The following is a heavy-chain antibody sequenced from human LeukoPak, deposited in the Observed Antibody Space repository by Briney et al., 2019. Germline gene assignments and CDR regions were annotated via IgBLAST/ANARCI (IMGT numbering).Heavy chain of an antibody. D-gene: IGHD1-14*01. CDR1: GFSFSSYW. V-gene: IGHV3-7*01. CDR2: IKQDGSER. J-gene: IGHJ6*03. CDR3: ARAGPLYYYYYMDV. Sequence: GGSLRLSCAASGFSFSSYWMSWVRQAPGKGLEWVANIKQDGSERYYVDSVKGRFTISRDNAKNSLYLQMNSLRAEDTAVSYCARAGPLYYYYYMDVWGKGTTVTVSS.